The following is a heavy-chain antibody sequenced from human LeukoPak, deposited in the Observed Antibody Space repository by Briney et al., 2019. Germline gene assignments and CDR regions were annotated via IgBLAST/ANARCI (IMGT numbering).Heavy chain of an antibody. CDR2: IYYSGST. J-gene: IGHJ4*02. V-gene: IGHV4-39*07. D-gene: IGHD3-22*01. Sequence: SETLSLTCTVSGGSISSSSYYWGWIRQPPGKGLEWIGSIYYSGSTYYNPSLKSRVTISVDTSKNQFSLKLSSVTAADTAVYYCARDLIMGYYDSPLQYWGQGTLVTVSS. CDR1: GGSISSSSYY. CDR3: ARDLIMGYYDSPLQY.